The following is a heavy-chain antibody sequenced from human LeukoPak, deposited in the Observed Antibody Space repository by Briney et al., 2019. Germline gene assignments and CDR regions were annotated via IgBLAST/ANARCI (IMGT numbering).Heavy chain of an antibody. CDR3: ACLTTADAFDI. Sequence: SETLSLTCTVSGGSITNYYWSWIRQPPGEGLEWVGFSYYNGNTNYNPSLQSRVTISVDMSKNQFSLKLSSVTAADTAVYYCACLTTADAFDIWGQGTMVTVSS. V-gene: IGHV4-59*01. J-gene: IGHJ3*02. CDR2: SYYNGNT. CDR1: GGSITNYY. D-gene: IGHD3-22*01.